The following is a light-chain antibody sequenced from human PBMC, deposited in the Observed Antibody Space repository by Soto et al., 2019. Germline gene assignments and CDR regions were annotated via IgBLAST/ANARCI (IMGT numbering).Light chain of an antibody. Sequence: QSVLTQPRSVSGSPGQSVTISCTGASSHVGGYNYVSWYQQHPGKAPKLMIHDVIKRPSGVPDRFSGSKSDNTASLTISGLQAEDEADYYCCSYAGSYTWVFGGGTKLTVL. CDR2: DVI. CDR3: CSYAGSYTWV. J-gene: IGLJ3*02. CDR1: SSHVGGYNY. V-gene: IGLV2-11*01.